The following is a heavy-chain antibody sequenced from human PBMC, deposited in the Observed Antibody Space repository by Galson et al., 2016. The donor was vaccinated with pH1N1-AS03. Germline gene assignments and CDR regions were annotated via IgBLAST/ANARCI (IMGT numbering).Heavy chain of an antibody. V-gene: IGHV4-39*07. CDR3: ARDIRKRPLGGYYYYNLDV. J-gene: IGHJ6*02. CDR2: AYYSGSA. CDR1: GGSISSSDYY. Sequence: LSLTCTVSGGSISSSDYYWGWIRQPPGKGLEWIGNAYYSGSAYYNPSLKSRVTMSVDTSKNQFYLKVTSVTAADTAVYYCARDIRKRPLGGYYYYNLDVWGQGTTVTVSS. D-gene: IGHD6-25*01.